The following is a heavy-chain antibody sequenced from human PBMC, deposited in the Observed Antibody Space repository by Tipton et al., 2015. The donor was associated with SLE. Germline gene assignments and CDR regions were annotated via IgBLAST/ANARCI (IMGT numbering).Heavy chain of an antibody. Sequence: TLSLTCTVSGGSLNNHFCSWIRQSAGKGLEWIGRVSPSGGTNYNPSLKSRVTMSVDTSRNQFSLSVNSVTAADTAVYHCAREVLTSGYYYVGFDSWGQGTLVTVSS. CDR2: VSPSGGT. D-gene: IGHD3-22*01. CDR3: AREVLTSGYYYVGFDS. CDR1: GGSLNNHF. V-gene: IGHV4-4*07. J-gene: IGHJ4*02.